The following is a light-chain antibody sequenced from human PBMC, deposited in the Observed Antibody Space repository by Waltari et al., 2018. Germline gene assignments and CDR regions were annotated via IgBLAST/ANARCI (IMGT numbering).Light chain of an antibody. CDR1: SSNLGAGYD. CDR3: QSFDISLSGHVV. V-gene: IGLV1-40*01. J-gene: IGLJ2*01. CDR2: DNF. Sequence: QSVLTQPPSVSGAPGQRVIISCTGSSSNLGAGYDVHWYQQLPGTAPKLLIYDNFNRPSGVPDRFSGSKSGTSASLAITGLQAEDEADYFCQSFDISLSGHVVFGGGTKLTVL.